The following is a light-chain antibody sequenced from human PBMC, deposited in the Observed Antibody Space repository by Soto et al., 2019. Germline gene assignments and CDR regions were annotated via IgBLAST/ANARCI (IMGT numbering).Light chain of an antibody. Sequence: QSALTQPRSVSGSPGQSVTISCTGTSSDVGGYNYVSWYQQHPGKAPKLMIYDVTKRPSGVPDRFSGSKSGNTASLTISGLQAEDEADYYCCSYAGSYTFFVFXTGTKVTV. J-gene: IGLJ1*01. CDR3: CSYAGSYTFFV. V-gene: IGLV2-11*01. CDR2: DVT. CDR1: SSDVGGYNY.